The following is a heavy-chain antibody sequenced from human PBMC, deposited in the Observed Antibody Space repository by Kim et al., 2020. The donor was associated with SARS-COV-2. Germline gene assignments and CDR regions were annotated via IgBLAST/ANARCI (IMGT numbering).Heavy chain of an antibody. CDR3: ARGGARKLLWFGELLESLKGDDFDYYGMDV. J-gene: IGHJ6*02. V-gene: IGHV3-20*04. D-gene: IGHD3-10*01. CDR2: INWNGGST. CDR1: GFTFDDYG. Sequence: GGSLRLSCAASGFTFDDYGMSWVRQAPGKGLEWVSGINWNGGSTGYADSVKGRFTISRDNAKNSLYLQMNSLRAEDTALYYCARGGARKLLWFGELLESLKGDDFDYYGMDVWGQGTTVTVSS.